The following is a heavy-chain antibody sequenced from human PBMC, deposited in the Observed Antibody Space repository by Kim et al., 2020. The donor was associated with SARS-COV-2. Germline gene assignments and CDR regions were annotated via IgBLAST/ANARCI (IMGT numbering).Heavy chain of an antibody. CDR3: ARGVHMVRGADY. J-gene: IGHJ4*02. CDR1: GGSFSGYY. Sequence: SETLSLTCAVYGGSFSGYYWSWIRQPPGKGLEWIGEINHSGSTNYNPSLKSRVTISVDTSKNQFSLKLSSVTAADTAVYYCARGVHMVRGADYWGQGTLVTVSS. V-gene: IGHV4-34*01. CDR2: INHSGST. D-gene: IGHD3-10*01.